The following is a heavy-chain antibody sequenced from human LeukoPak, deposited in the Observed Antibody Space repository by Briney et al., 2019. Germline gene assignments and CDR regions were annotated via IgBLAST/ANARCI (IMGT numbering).Heavy chain of an antibody. D-gene: IGHD3-10*01. Sequence: GGSLRLTCTASGFSFGEYAMSWVRQAPGKGLEWVSSISKGSGYIYQTDSVKGRFTISRDNAKNSLFLEMNSLRVEDTAVYYCVRDMGRESIFDYWGQGTLVTVSS. CDR2: ISKGSGYI. J-gene: IGHJ4*02. CDR3: VRDMGRESIFDY. V-gene: IGHV3-21*01. CDR1: GFSFGEYA.